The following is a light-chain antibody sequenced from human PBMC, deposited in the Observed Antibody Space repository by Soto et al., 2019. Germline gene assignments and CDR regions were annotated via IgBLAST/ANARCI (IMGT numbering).Light chain of an antibody. Sequence: QSALTQPASVSGSPGQSITISCTGTTSDVGGYNSVSWYQQHPGTAPQLMIYDVSYRPSGVSTRFSGSKSGNMASLTISGLKDDDEADYFCSSYSSTGTRVFGGGTKVTVL. CDR3: SSYSSTGTRV. J-gene: IGLJ3*02. CDR2: DVS. V-gene: IGLV2-14*01. CDR1: TSDVGGYNS.